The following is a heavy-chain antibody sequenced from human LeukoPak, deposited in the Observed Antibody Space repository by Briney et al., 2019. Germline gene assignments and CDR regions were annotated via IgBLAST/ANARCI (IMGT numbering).Heavy chain of an antibody. CDR3: VSRYHLPFDY. V-gene: IGHV3-30*02. Sequence: PGGSLRLSCAASGFPFSSYGMHWVRQAPGKGLEWVTFIRSDENNKYYADSVKGRFTISRDNSKSTLYLQMNSLRPKDTAVYYCVSRYHLPFDYWGQGTLVTVSS. J-gene: IGHJ4*02. CDR1: GFPFSSYG. D-gene: IGHD2-2*01. CDR2: IRSDENNK.